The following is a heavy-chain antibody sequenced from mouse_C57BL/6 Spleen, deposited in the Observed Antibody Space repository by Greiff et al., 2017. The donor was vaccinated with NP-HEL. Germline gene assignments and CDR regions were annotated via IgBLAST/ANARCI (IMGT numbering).Heavy chain of an antibody. V-gene: IGHV3-6*01. CDR2: ISYDGSN. J-gene: IGHJ4*01. Sequence: EVKLMESGPGLVKPSQSLSLTCSVTGYSITSGYYWNWLRQFPGHKLEWMGYISYDGSNNYNPSLKNRISITRDTSKNQFFLKLNSVTTEDTATYYCARKDHYYAMDYWGQGTSVTVSS. CDR1: GYSITSGYY. CDR3: ARKDHYYAMDY.